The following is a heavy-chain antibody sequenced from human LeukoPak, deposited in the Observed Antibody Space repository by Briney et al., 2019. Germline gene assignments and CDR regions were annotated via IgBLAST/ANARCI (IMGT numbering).Heavy chain of an antibody. CDR2: IYPGDSDT. CDR1: GYSFTSYW. Sequence: GESLKISCQGSGYSFTSYWIGWVRQMPGKGLEWMGIIYPGDSDTRYSPSFQGQATISADKSISTAYLQWSSLKASDTAMYYCARRFYYYDSSGYYSFDYWGQGTLVTVSS. CDR3: ARRFYYYDSSGYYSFDY. V-gene: IGHV5-51*01. J-gene: IGHJ4*02. D-gene: IGHD3-22*01.